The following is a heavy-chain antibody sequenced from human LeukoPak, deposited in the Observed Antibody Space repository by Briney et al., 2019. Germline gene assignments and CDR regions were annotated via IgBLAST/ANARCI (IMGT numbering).Heavy chain of an antibody. J-gene: IGHJ4*02. CDR1: GFTFSNYG. D-gene: IGHD1-14*01. V-gene: IGHV3-23*01. CDR3: AKPARTDYADY. Sequence: GGSLRLSCVASGFTFSNYGMNWVRQTPGKGLEWVSAISGSGGSTYYTDSVKGRFTISRDNSKNTLYLQMNSLRAEDTAVYYCAKPARTDYADYWGQGTLVTVSS. CDR2: ISGSGGST.